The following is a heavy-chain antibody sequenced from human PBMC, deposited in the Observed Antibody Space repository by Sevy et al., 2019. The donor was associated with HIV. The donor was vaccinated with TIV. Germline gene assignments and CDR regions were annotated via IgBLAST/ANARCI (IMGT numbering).Heavy chain of an antibody. CDR1: EFTFNTYG. Sequence: GGSLRLSCAASEFTFNTYGMHWVRQAPGKGLEWVAVISYHGRDKFYGDSVEGRFTISRDNSKKMLYLQMNSLRAEDTAVYYCAKDFTGYNGMDVWGQGTMVTVSS. D-gene: IGHD3-9*01. V-gene: IGHV3-30*18. CDR2: ISYHGRDK. CDR3: AKDFTGYNGMDV. J-gene: IGHJ6*02.